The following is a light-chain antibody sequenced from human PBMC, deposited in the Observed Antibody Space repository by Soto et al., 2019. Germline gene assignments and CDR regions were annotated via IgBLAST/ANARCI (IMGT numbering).Light chain of an antibody. CDR2: VAS. CDR3: QQSSSTPQT. Sequence: DIQMTQSPSSLSASVGDRVTITCRASQSIANYLSWYQQKPGKAPKLLINVASTLQSGVPSRFSGSGSGTDFTLAISSLQPEDFATYDCQQSSSTPQTFGGGTRVEIK. V-gene: IGKV1-39*01. J-gene: IGKJ4*01. CDR1: QSIANY.